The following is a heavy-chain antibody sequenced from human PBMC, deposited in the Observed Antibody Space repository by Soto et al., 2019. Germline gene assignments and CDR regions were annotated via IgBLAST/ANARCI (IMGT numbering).Heavy chain of an antibody. CDR1: GYSFTSYW. CDR3: ARRAIYCSGGSCHNYYYYGMDV. J-gene: IGHJ6*02. V-gene: IGHV5-10-1*01. Sequence: PRESLKISCKGSGYSFTSYWISWVRQMPGKGLEWMGRIDPSDSYTNYSPSFQGHVTISADKSISTAYLQWSSLKASDTAMYYCARRAIYCSGGSCHNYYYYGMDVWGQGTTVTVSS. D-gene: IGHD2-15*01. CDR2: IDPSDSYT.